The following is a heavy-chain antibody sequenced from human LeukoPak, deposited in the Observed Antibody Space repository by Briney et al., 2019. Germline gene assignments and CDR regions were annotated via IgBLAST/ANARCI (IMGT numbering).Heavy chain of an antibody. D-gene: IGHD3-22*01. Sequence: ASVKVSCKASGYTFTSYYMHWVRQAPGQGLEWMGMINPSGGSTSYAQKFQGRVTMTRDTSTSTVYMELSSLRSEDTAVYYCARGPYDYSDSSGYHEDYWGQGTLVTVSS. V-gene: IGHV1-46*01. J-gene: IGHJ4*02. CDR3: ARGPYDYSDSSGYHEDY. CDR1: GYTFTSYY. CDR2: INPSGGST.